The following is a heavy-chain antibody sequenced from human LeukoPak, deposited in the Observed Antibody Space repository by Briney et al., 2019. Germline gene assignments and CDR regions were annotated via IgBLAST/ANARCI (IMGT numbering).Heavy chain of an antibody. V-gene: IGHV3-48*04. J-gene: IGHJ6*03. D-gene: IGHD6-19*01. Sequence: PGGSLRLSCAASGFTSSSYSMHWVRQAPGKGLEWVSYISSSSSTIYYADSVKGRFTISRDNAKNSLYLQMNSLRAEDTAVYYCAREIRGPQWLVPGGYYYYYMDVWGKGTTVTVSS. CDR3: AREIRGPQWLVPGGYYYYYMDV. CDR2: ISSSSSTI. CDR1: GFTSSSYS.